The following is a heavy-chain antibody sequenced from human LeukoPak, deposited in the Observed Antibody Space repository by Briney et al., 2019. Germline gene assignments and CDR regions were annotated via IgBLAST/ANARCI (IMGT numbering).Heavy chain of an antibody. CDR3: ARVRSYDSSGYPDY. J-gene: IGHJ4*02. CDR1: GGSISSGGYY. V-gene: IGHV4-30-2*01. D-gene: IGHD3-22*01. CDR2: IYHSGST. Sequence: SETLSLTCTVSGGSISSGGYYWSWIRQPPGKGLEWIGYIYHSGSTYYNPSLKSPVTISVDRSKNQFSLKLSSVTAADTAVYYCARVRSYDSSGYPDYWGQGTLVTVSS.